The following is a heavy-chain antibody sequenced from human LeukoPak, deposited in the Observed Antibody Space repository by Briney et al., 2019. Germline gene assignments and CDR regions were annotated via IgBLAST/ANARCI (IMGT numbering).Heavy chain of an antibody. V-gene: IGHV1-2*02. D-gene: IGHD2-2*02. CDR1: GYTFTDYY. CDR3: AREWRVYRNDSFIAVY. J-gene: IGHJ4*02. Sequence: GASVKVSCKASGYTFTDYYIHWVRQAPGQGLEWMGWINPNSGGTNYAQRFQGRVTMTRDTSISTLYMELSRLRSDDTALYYCAREWRVYRNDSFIAVYWGERPLVTVSS. CDR2: INPNSGGT.